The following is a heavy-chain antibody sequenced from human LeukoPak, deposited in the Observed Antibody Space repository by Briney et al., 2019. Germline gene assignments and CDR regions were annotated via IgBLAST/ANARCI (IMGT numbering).Heavy chain of an antibody. CDR3: STGHSSGWYLGYYFNY. Sequence: GGSLRLSCVASGFPFSNAWRSWVRQAPGKGRGWVGRIKSKRDGGAIDYDAPVNGRITISRDDSKSTLYLKLNSLTIEDTAVYFCSTGHSSGWYLGYYFNYWGQGALVTVSS. D-gene: IGHD6-19*01. CDR2: IKSKRDGGAI. V-gene: IGHV3-15*01. CDR1: GFPFSNAW. J-gene: IGHJ4*02.